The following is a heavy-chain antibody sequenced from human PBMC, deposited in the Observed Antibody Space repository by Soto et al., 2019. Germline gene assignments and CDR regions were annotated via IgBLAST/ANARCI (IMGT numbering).Heavy chain of an antibody. CDR1: GFTLDDYA. CDR3: AKDPQAWSGPYYFDY. Sequence: SLRLSCAASGFTLDDYAMHWVRQAPGKGPEWVSGISWNSGNIVYADSVKGRFTISRDNAKNSLYLQMNSLRPEDTALYYCAKDPQAWSGPYYFDYWGQGTLVTVSS. CDR2: ISWNSGNI. D-gene: IGHD3-3*01. J-gene: IGHJ4*02. V-gene: IGHV3-9*01.